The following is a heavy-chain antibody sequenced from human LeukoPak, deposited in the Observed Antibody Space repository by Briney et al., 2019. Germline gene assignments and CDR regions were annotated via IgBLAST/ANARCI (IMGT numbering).Heavy chain of an antibody. D-gene: IGHD2-8*01. CDR2: INSDESNT. CDR1: GFNFSSYG. CDR3: GRGGNGIDI. J-gene: IGHJ3*02. Sequence: GGSLRLSCSPSGFNFSSYGMHWVRQAPGKGLEWVSRINSDESNTNSYADSVKGRFTISRDNAKNTLYLQMNSLRAEDTAVYFCGRGGNGIDIWGQGTTVIVSS. V-gene: IGHV3-74*01.